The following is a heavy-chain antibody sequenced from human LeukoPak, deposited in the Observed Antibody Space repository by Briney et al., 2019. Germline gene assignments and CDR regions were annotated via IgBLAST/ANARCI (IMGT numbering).Heavy chain of an antibody. CDR2: IHPGDPDT. J-gene: IGHJ3*02. D-gene: IGHD1-14*01. CDR3: ARRLSGHDAFDI. Sequence: GESLKISCEASGYSFTNYWIGWVRQMPGKGLEWMAIIHPGDPDTTYSPSFQGQVTVSADKSITTAYMEWSSLKASDTAIYYCARRLSGHDAFDIWGQGTMVTVSS. V-gene: IGHV5-51*01. CDR1: GYSFTNYW.